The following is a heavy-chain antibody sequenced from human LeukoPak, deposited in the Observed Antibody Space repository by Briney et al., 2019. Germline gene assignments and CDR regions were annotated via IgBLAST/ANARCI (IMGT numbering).Heavy chain of an antibody. Sequence: GGSLRLSCAASGFTFSSYAMSWVRQAPGKGLEWVSSISSSSSYIYYADSVKGRFTISRDNAKNSLYLQMNSLRAEDTAVYYCASCSGGSCYSGRIDYWGQGTLVTVSS. CDR2: ISSSSSYI. CDR1: GFTFSSYA. V-gene: IGHV3-21*01. CDR3: ASCSGGSCYSGRIDY. J-gene: IGHJ4*02. D-gene: IGHD2-15*01.